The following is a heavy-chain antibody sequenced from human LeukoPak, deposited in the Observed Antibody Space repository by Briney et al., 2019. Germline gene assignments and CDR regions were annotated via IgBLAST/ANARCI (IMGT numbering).Heavy chain of an antibody. CDR1: GFTFSSYG. J-gene: IGHJ4*02. V-gene: IGHV3-30*18. D-gene: IGHD5-12*01. Sequence: GGSLRLSCAASGFTFSSYGMHWVRQAPGKGLEWVAVISYDGSNKYYADSVKGRFTISRDSSKNTLYLQMNSLRAEDTAVYYCAKDSILVDIVATIRINGLDYWGQGTLVTVSS. CDR3: AKDSILVDIVATIRINGLDY. CDR2: ISYDGSNK.